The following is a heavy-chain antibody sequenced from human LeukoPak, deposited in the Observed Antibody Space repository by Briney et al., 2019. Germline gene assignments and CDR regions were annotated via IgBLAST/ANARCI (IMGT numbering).Heavy chain of an antibody. CDR2: INPNSGGT. Sequence: ASVKVSCKASGYTFTSYGISWVRQAPGQGLEWMGRINPNSGGTNYAQKFQGRVTMTRDTSISTAYMELSRLRSDDTAVYYCASLGGWDYYDSSSYYYSGAFDIWGQGTMVTVSS. D-gene: IGHD3-22*01. J-gene: IGHJ3*02. V-gene: IGHV1-2*06. CDR1: GYTFTSYG. CDR3: ASLGGWDYYDSSSYYYSGAFDI.